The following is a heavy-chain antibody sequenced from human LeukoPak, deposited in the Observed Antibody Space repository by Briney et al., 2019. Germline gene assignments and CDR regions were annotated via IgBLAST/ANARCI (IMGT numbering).Heavy chain of an antibody. D-gene: IGHD6-19*01. J-gene: IGHJ4*02. CDR1: RGSISSSSYY. CDR3: ARHVDGSGWYDYFDY. V-gene: IGHV4-39*01. Sequence: SETLSLTCTVSRGSISSSSYYWGWIRQPPGKGLEWIGSMYYSGSTYYNPSLKSRVTISLDTSKNQFSLRLSSVTAADTAVYYCARHVDGSGWYDYFDYWGQGTLATVSS. CDR2: MYYSGST.